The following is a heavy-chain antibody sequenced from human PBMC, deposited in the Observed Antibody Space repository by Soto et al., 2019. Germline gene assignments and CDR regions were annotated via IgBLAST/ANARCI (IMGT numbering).Heavy chain of an antibody. CDR3: ARAYSSSSWYWFDP. D-gene: IGHD6-13*01. V-gene: IGHV4-31*03. J-gene: IGHJ5*02. Sequence: PSETLSLTCTVSGGSISSGGYYWSWIRQHPGKGLEWIGYIYYSGSTYYNPSLKSRVTISVDTSKNQFSLKLSSVTAADTAVYYCARAYSSSSWYWFDPWGQGTLVTVSS. CDR1: GGSISSGGYY. CDR2: IYYSGST.